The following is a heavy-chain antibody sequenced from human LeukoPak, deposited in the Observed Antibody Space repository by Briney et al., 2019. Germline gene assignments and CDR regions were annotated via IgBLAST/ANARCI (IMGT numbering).Heavy chain of an antibody. D-gene: IGHD3-22*01. V-gene: IGHV1-18*01. CDR3: ARDRTSGYYYVGFDY. CDR2: ISAYNGNT. CDR1: GYTFTSYG. Sequence: GASVKVSCKASGYTFTSYGISWVRQAPGQGLEWMGWISAYNGNTNYAQKLQGRVTMTTDTSTSTAYMELRSLRSDDTAVYYCARDRTSGYYYVGFDYWGQGTLVTVSS. J-gene: IGHJ4*02.